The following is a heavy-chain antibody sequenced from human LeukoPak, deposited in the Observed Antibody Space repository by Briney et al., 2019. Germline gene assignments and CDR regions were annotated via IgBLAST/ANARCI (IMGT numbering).Heavy chain of an antibody. CDR3: ARAPYYDSSGYLDAFDI. Sequence: GASVKVSCKASGYTFTGYYMHWVRQAPGQGLEWMGRINPNSGGTNYAQKFQGWVTMTRDTSISTAYMELSRLRSDDTAVYYCARAPYYDSSGYLDAFDIWGQGTMVTVSS. D-gene: IGHD3-22*01. J-gene: IGHJ3*02. V-gene: IGHV1-2*04. CDR2: INPNSGGT. CDR1: GYTFTGYY.